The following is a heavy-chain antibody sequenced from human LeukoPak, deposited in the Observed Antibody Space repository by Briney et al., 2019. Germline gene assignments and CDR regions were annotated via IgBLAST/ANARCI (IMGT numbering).Heavy chain of an antibody. CDR1: GGSISSYY. D-gene: IGHD1-1*01. J-gene: IGHJ3*02. CDR3: ARERMTQHTRTDFDI. CDR2: IYTSGST. Sequence: SETLSLTCTVSGGSISSYYWSWIRQPAGKGLEWIGRIYTSGSTNYNPSLKSRVTMSVDTSKNQFSLKLSSVTAADTAVYYCARERMTQHTRTDFDIWGQGTMVTVSS. V-gene: IGHV4-4*07.